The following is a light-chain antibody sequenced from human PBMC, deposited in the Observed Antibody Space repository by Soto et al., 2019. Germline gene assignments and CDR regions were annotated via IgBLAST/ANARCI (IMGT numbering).Light chain of an antibody. CDR3: QQYNNWPRT. CDR1: QSVSSN. CDR2: GAS. J-gene: IGKJ1*01. V-gene: IGKV3-15*01. Sequence: ETVLTQSPATLTGSPGERATRSCRASQSVSSNLAWYQQKPGQAPRLLIYGASTRATGIPARFSGSGSGTEFTLTISSLQSEDFAVYYCQQYNNWPRTFGQGAKVDIK.